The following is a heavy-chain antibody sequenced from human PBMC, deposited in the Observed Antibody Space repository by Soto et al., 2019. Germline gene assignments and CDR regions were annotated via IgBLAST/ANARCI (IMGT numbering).Heavy chain of an antibody. D-gene: IGHD3-22*01. J-gene: IGHJ4*02. CDR1: GVSFKLTV. Sequence: GGCTRLSCAACGVSFKLTVVPWVLQTPGKGLVWVARINNDGSNTNYEDSVKGRFTISRDNAQNTLYLQMNSLRPEDTAVYYCAKDTYYHDSSGYYVFDHWGQGTLVTVSS. V-gene: IGHV3-74*01. CDR3: AKDTYYHDSSGYYVFDH. CDR2: INNDGSNT.